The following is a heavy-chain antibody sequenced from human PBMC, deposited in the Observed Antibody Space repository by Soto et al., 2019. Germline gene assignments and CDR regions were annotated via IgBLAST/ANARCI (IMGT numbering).Heavy chain of an antibody. V-gene: IGHV3-30*18. CDR3: AKDRSRTWSFDY. CDR2: ISSDGSNK. J-gene: IGHJ4*02. D-gene: IGHD6-13*01. CDR1: GFTLSSSG. Sequence: QVQLVESGGGVVQPGRSLRLSCAASGFTLSSSGMHWVRQAPGKGLEWVAVISSDGSNKYYADSVKGRFTISRDTSKNTLYLQTNSLRVEDTAVYYCAKDRSRTWSFDYWGQGTLVSVSS.